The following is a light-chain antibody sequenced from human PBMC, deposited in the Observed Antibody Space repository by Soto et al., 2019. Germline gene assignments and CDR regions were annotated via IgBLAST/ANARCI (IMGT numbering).Light chain of an antibody. J-gene: IGLJ1*01. CDR1: SSDVGGHNY. CDR3: SLYSSNGSLI. Sequence: QSALTQPASVSGSPGQSITISCTGTSSDVGGHNYVSWYQQHPGKAPKLIIYDVNNRPSGAPDRFSGSTSGNTASLTISGLQAEDETDYFCSLYSSNGSLIFGPGTKLTVL. V-gene: IGLV2-14*01. CDR2: DVN.